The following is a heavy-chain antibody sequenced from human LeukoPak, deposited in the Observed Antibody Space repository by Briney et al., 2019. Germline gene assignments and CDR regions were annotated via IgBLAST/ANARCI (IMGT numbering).Heavy chain of an antibody. CDR3: ARHRDSDISGSSAGLDY. J-gene: IGHJ4*02. CDR1: GFTFSNYW. CDR2: IRRDGNEK. V-gene: IGHV3-7*01. D-gene: IGHD3-22*01. Sequence: PGGSLRLSSAASGFTFSNYWMTWVRQAPGKGLEWVANIRRDGNEKHYVESMEGRFIITRDNAKNSLYLEMDSPRVEDTAVYFCARHRDSDISGSSAGLDYWGQGTLVTVSS.